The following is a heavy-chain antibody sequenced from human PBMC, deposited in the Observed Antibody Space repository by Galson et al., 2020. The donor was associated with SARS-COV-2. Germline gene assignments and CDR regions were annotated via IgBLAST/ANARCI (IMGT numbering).Heavy chain of an antibody. CDR2: TYYSGST. D-gene: IGHD3-22*01. Sequence: SETLSLTCTVSGGSITSSSYYWAWIRQPPGKGLEWVGSTYYSGSTFYSPSLKSRVTMYIDTSKTQFSLKLRSVTAGDTAVYYCARAGTVPVYSSSGYIDSWGPGTLITVSS. CDR1: GGSITSSSYY. CDR3: ARAGTVPVYSSSGYIDS. V-gene: IGHV4-39*01. J-gene: IGHJ4*02.